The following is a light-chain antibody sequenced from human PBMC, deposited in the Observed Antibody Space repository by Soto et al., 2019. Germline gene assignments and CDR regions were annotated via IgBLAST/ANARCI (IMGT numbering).Light chain of an antibody. J-gene: IGKJ1*01. CDR3: QQYYHWPRT. Sequence: EIVVTQSPATLSVSPGERATLSCRASQSVSSNLAWYQQKPGQAPRPLIYGASTRATGIPARFSGSGSGTDFILTITSLQSEDFAVYYCQQYYHWPRTFGQGTKVDIK. V-gene: IGKV3-15*01. CDR2: GAS. CDR1: QSVSSN.